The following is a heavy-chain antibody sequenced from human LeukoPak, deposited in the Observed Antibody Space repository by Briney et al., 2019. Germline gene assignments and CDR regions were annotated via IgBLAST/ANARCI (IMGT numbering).Heavy chain of an antibody. Sequence: GGSLRLSCAASGFTFSSYAMHWVHKAPGKGLEWVAVISYDGSNKYYADSVKGRFTISRDNSKNTLYLQMNSLRAEDTAVYYCAKEDSGWYFGYYGMDVWGQGTTVTVSS. D-gene: IGHD6-19*01. V-gene: IGHV3-30-3*01. CDR2: ISYDGSNK. CDR3: AKEDSGWYFGYYGMDV. J-gene: IGHJ6*02. CDR1: GFTFSSYA.